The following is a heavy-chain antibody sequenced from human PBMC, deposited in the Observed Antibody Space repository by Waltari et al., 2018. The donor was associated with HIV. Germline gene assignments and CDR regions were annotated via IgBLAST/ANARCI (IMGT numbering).Heavy chain of an antibody. Sequence: EVQLVESGGGLVKPGGSLRLSCAASGFTFSSSSMNWVRQAPGKGLEWVSSISSSSSYIYYADSVKGRFTISRDNAKNSLYLQMNSLRAEDTAVYYCARDFWGGYYYGMDVWGQGTTVTVSS. CDR2: ISSSSSYI. CDR3: ARDFWGGYYYGMDV. J-gene: IGHJ6*02. V-gene: IGHV3-21*01. D-gene: IGHD3-16*01. CDR1: GFTFSSSS.